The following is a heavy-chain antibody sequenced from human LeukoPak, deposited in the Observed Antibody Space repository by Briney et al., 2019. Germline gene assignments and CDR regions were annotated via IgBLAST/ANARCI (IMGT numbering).Heavy chain of an antibody. V-gene: IGHV3-7*01. J-gene: IGHJ4*02. CDR2: INEDGSGK. D-gene: IGHD4-17*01. CDR3: ARAVTSTEGY. Sequence: GGSLRLSCAGSGFTFSRYWMTWVRQAPGKGLEWVASINEDGSGKHYVDSVKGRFTISRDNAQKSVYLEMTSLRAEDTAVYYCARAVTSTEGYWGQGPLVTVSS. CDR1: GFTFSRYW.